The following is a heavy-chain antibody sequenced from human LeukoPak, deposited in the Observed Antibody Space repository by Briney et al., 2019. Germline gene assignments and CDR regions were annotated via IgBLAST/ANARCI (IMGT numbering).Heavy chain of an antibody. D-gene: IGHD4-23*01. Sequence: SETLSLTCTVSGGSISSYYWSWIRQPPGKGLEWLGYIYYSGSTNYNPSLKSRVSISVDTSKNQFSLKLTSVTTADTAVYYCTRGTAVYGGNSPYYFDYWGQGTLVTVSS. CDR3: TRGTAVYGGNSPYYFDY. CDR1: GGSISSYY. V-gene: IGHV4-59*01. J-gene: IGHJ4*02. CDR2: IYYSGST.